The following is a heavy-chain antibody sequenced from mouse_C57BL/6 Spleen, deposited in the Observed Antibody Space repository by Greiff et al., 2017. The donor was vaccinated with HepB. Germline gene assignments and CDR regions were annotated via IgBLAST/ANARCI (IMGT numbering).Heavy chain of an antibody. V-gene: IGHV1-20*01. CDR1: GYSFTGYF. J-gene: IGHJ2*01. Sequence: EVQLQESGPELVKPGDSVKISCKASGYSFTGYFMNWVMQSHGKSLEWIGRINPYNGDTFYNQKFKGKATLTVDKSSSTAHMELRSLTSEDSAVYYCARRGITTVAYYFDYWGQGTTLTVSS. CDR2: INPYNGDT. CDR3: ARRGITTVAYYFDY. D-gene: IGHD1-1*01.